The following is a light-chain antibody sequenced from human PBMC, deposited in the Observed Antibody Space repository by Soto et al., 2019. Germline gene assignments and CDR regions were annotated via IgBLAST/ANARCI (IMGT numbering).Light chain of an antibody. CDR2: AAS. CDR1: QGMSNY. Sequence: DIQMTQSPSSLSASVEDRVTITCRASQGMSNYLAWYQQIPGKVPKPLISAASTLQSGVPSRFSGSGSGTDFTLTISSLQPEDVATYYCQKYTNVPAFGGGTKVEIK. V-gene: IGKV1-27*01. J-gene: IGKJ4*01. CDR3: QKYTNVPA.